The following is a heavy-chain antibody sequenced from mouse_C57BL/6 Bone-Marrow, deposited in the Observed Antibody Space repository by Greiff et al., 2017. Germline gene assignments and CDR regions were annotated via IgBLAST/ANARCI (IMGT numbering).Heavy chain of an antibody. J-gene: IGHJ1*03. D-gene: IGHD2-4*01. CDR2: IDPSDSYT. V-gene: IGHV1-59*01. CDR3: ARDYDYDDWYFDV. Sequence: QVQLQQPGAELVRPGTSVKLSCKASGYTFTSYWMHWVKQRPGQGLEWIGVIDPSDSYTNYNQKFKGKATMTVDTSSSTAYMQLSSLTSEDSAVYDCARDYDYDDWYFDVWGTGTTVTVSS. CDR1: GYTFTSYW.